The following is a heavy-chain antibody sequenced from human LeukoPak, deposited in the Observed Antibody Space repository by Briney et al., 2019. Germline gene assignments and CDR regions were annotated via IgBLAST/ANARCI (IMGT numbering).Heavy chain of an antibody. CDR2: ISGSGGST. D-gene: IGHD5-12*01. CDR1: GFTFNIYA. J-gene: IGHJ4*02. Sequence: PGGSLGLSCAASGFTFNIYAMSWVRQAPGKGLEWVSAISGSGGSTYYADSVKGRLTISRDNSKNTLYLQMNSLRAEDTAAYYCAKDHSLNIVATIPLPCYWGQGTLVTVSS. V-gene: IGHV3-23*01. CDR3: AKDHSLNIVATIPLPCY.